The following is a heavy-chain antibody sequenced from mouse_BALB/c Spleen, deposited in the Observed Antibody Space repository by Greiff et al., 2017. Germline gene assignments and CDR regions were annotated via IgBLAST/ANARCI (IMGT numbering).Heavy chain of an antibody. J-gene: IGHJ3*01. CDR3: ARGDGNYLAWFAY. Sequence: EVKLVESGGGLVKPGGSLKLSCAASGFTFSDYYMYWVRQTPEKRLEWVATISDGGSYTYYPDSVKGRFTISRDNAKNNLYLQMSSLKSEDTAMYYCARGDGNYLAWFAYWGQGTLVTVS. D-gene: IGHD2-1*01. CDR1: GFTFSDYY. V-gene: IGHV5-4*02. CDR2: ISDGGSYT.